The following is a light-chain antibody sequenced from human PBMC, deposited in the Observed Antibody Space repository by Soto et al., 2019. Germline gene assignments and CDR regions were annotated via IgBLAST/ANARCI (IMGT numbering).Light chain of an antibody. Sequence: DLQMPQSPSSLSASVGDSVTITCRASQSISSYLNWYQQKPGKAPKLLIYAASTLQPGVPSRFSGSGSGTDFTLTISSLQPEDFATYYCIQHNTYPRTVGQGTKVDIK. V-gene: IGKV1-17*01. CDR1: QSISSY. CDR3: IQHNTYPRT. CDR2: AAS. J-gene: IGKJ1*01.